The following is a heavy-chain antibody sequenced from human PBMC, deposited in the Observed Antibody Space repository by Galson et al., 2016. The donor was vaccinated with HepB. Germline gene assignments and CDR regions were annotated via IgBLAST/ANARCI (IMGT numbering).Heavy chain of an antibody. J-gene: IGHJ4*02. CDR2: IRSEASDYRT. Sequence: SLRLSCAASGFTFSDHFMDWVRQAPGKGPEWVARIRSEASDYRTDYAASVKGRFTISRDDSKDSLFLQMNSLKTEDTALYFCVRDSRTHFYDFWGQGTQVTVSS. V-gene: IGHV3-72*01. CDR3: VRDSRTHFYDF. CDR1: GFTFSDHF. D-gene: IGHD3-3*02.